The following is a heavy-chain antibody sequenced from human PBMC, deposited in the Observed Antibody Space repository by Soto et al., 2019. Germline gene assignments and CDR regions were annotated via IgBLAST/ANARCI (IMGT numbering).Heavy chain of an antibody. CDR3: AVGGVTIFGVVRTLYGMDV. J-gene: IGHJ6*02. CDR1: GFTFSSYA. V-gene: IGHV3-30-3*01. CDR2: ISYDGSNK. D-gene: IGHD3-3*01. Sequence: QVQLVESGGGVVQPGRSLRLSCAASGFTFSSYAMHWVRQAPGKGLEWVAVISYDGSNKYYADSVKGRFTISRDNSKNTLYLQMNRLRAEDTAVYYCAVGGVTIFGVVRTLYGMDVWGQGATVTVSS.